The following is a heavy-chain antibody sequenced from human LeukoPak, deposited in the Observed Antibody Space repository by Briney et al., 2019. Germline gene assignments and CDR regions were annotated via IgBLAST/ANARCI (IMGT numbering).Heavy chain of an antibody. J-gene: IGHJ4*02. Sequence: GGSLRLSCAASGFTFSNYGMAWVRPVPGQGLQWVSAISDSGSSTYYADSVKGRFTISRDNSKNRLYLQMNSLRAEDTAVYYCAKDAARGVKKGYFDYWGQGTLVTVSS. CDR1: GFTFSNYG. CDR2: ISDSGSST. CDR3: AKDAARGVKKGYFDY. V-gene: IGHV3-23*01. D-gene: IGHD3-10*01.